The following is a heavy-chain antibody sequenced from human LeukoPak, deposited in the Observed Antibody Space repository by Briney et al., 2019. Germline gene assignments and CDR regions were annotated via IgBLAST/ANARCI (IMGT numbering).Heavy chain of an antibody. D-gene: IGHD5-12*01. J-gene: IGHJ4*02. CDR1: GFSVSSNY. Sequence: GGSLRLSCEASGFSVSSNYMSWVRQAPGKGLEWVSVFFASGGTFYTDSVKGRFTISRDTSTNSLYLQMNSLRAEDTAVYFCAAKGNGYTEIYVFAHWGKGTLVTVSS. CDR2: FFASGGT. V-gene: IGHV3-66*01. CDR3: AAKGNGYTEIYVFAH.